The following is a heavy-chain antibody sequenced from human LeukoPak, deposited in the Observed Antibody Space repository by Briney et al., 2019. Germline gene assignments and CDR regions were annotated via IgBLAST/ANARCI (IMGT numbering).Heavy chain of an antibody. J-gene: IGHJ6*03. Sequence: SETLSLTCTVSGGSISSYYWSWIRQPPGKGLEWIGYIYYSGSTNYNPSLKSRVTISVDTSKNQFSLKLSSVTAADTAVYYCARVLGVGYYYYMDVRGKGTTVTVSS. CDR2: IYYSGST. CDR3: ARVLGVGYYYYMDV. CDR1: GGSISSYY. D-gene: IGHD7-27*01. V-gene: IGHV4-59*01.